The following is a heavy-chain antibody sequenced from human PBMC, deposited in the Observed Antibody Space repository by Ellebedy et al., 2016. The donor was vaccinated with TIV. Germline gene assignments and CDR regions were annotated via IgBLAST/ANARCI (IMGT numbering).Heavy chain of an antibody. CDR3: ARGMGISITFIVGLDY. D-gene: IGHD3-22*01. CDR1: GFTFESYV. CDR2: MSASGNNA. Sequence: PGGSLRLSCAASGFTFESYVMTRVRQAPGKGLQWVAGMSASGNNAYYADSVKGRFTISRDNSRNTLDLQMSSLRADDTAVYYCARGMGISITFIVGLDYWGQGTVVTVSS. V-gene: IGHV3-23*01. J-gene: IGHJ4*02.